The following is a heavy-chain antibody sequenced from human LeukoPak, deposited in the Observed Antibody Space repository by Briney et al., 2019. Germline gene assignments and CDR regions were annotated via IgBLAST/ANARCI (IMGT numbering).Heavy chain of an antibody. CDR1: GFTFDDYT. Sequence: GGSLRLSCAASGFTFDDYTMHWVRQAPGKGLEWVSLISWDGGSTYYADSVKGRFTISRDNSKNSLYLQMNSLGTEDTALYYCAKDQDPRNDLRWLQQFDYWGQGTLVTVSS. CDR2: ISWDGGST. D-gene: IGHD5-24*01. J-gene: IGHJ4*02. V-gene: IGHV3-43*01. CDR3: AKDQDPRNDLRWLQQFDY.